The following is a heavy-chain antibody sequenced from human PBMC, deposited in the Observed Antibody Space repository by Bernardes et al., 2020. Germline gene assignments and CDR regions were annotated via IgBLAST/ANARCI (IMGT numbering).Heavy chain of an antibody. V-gene: IGHV4-34*01. CDR3: ARRWSTYWFDP. CDR1: GGSFSGYY. J-gene: IGHJ5*02. D-gene: IGHD2-8*02. CDR2: INHSGST. Sequence: SETLSLTCAVYGGSFSGYYWSWIRQPPGKGLEWIGEINHSGSTNYNPSLKSRVTISVDTSKNQFSLKLSSVTAADTAVYYCARRWSTYWFDPWGQGTLVTVSS.